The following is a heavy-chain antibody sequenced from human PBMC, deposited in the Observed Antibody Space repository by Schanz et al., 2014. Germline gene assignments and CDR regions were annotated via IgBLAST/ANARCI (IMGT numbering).Heavy chain of an antibody. J-gene: IGHJ3*01. CDR2: INPSGGST. V-gene: IGHV1-18*01. CDR3: ARGIPYCSSTSCSGLDAYDV. D-gene: IGHD2-2*01. CDR1: GYTFNNHG. Sequence: QVQLVQSGGEVKKPGASATVSCKASGYTFNNHGISWVRQAPGQGLEWMGIINPSGGSTSYAQKFQGRVTMTTDTSTSTAYMELRNVRYDDTAMYYCARGIPYCSSTSCSGLDAYDVWGQGTLVTVSS.